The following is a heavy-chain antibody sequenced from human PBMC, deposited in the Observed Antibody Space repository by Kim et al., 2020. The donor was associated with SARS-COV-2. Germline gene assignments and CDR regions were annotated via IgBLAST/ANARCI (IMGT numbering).Heavy chain of an antibody. V-gene: IGHV4-39*01. Sequence: SETLSLTCSVSGGSISSSSYYWGWIRQPPGKGLEWIGSIYYSGSTYYNPSLKSRVTISVDTSKNQFSLKLSSVTAADTAVYYCARRWVTAAAGTSGFDPWGQGTLVTVSS. D-gene: IGHD6-13*01. J-gene: IGHJ5*02. CDR2: IYYSGST. CDR1: GGSISSSSYY. CDR3: ARRWVTAAAGTSGFDP.